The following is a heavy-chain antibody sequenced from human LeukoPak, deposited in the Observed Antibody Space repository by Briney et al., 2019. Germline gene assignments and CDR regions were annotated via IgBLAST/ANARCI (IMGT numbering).Heavy chain of an antibody. V-gene: IGHV3-30*19. Sequence: GRSLRLSCAASGFTFSSYGMHWVRQAPGKGLEWVAVIWYDGSNKYYADSVKGRFTISRDNPKNTLYLQMNSLRAEDTAVYYCAIPFGPPDIVVVVAAAGGAFDIWGQGTMVTVSS. J-gene: IGHJ3*02. CDR2: IWYDGSNK. CDR3: AIPFGPPDIVVVVAAAGGAFDI. CDR1: GFTFSSYG. D-gene: IGHD2-15*01.